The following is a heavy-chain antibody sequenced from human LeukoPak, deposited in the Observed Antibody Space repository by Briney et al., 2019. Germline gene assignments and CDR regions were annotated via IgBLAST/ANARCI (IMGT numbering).Heavy chain of an antibody. Sequence: GGSLRLSCAASGFSFSTSTMNWVRQAPGKGLEWVSSISSSSSSIYYADSVKGRFAISRDNAKNSLYLQMNSLRAEDTAVYYCAKDLLGRAGYYNLDYWGQGTLVTVSS. D-gene: IGHD3-9*01. J-gene: IGHJ4*02. CDR2: ISSSSSSI. V-gene: IGHV3-21*04. CDR3: AKDLLGRAGYYNLDY. CDR1: GFSFSTST.